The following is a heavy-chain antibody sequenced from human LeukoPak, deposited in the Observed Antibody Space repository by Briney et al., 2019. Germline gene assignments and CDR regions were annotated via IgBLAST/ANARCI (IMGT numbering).Heavy chain of an antibody. Sequence: PGGSLRLSCAASGFSFSSCATSWVRQAPGKGLEWVSAIGGGGRITYYADSVKRLFTISRDNSKNTLYLQMNSLRAEDTAVYYCAKRTHCSSTNCYERGWFDPWGQGTLVTVSS. CDR2: IGGGGRIT. CDR1: GFSFSSCA. D-gene: IGHD2-2*01. J-gene: IGHJ5*02. CDR3: AKRTHCSSTNCYERGWFDP. V-gene: IGHV3-23*01.